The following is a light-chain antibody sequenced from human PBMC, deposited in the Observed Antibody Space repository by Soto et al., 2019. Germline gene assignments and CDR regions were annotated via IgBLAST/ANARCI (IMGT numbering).Light chain of an antibody. CDR1: RSDVGYYNF. V-gene: IGLV2-8*01. CDR3: ISYAGSNNFV. Sequence: QSALAQPASVSGSPGQSITISCTGTRSDVGYYNFVSWYQQHPGKAPKLMIYEVSKRPSGVPDRFSGSKSGNTASLTVSGLQAEDEADYYCISYAGSNNFVFGTGTKVTVL. J-gene: IGLJ1*01. CDR2: EVS.